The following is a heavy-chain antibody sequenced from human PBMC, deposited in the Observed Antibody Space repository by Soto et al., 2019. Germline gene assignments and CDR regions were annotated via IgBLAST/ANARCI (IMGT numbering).Heavy chain of an antibody. CDR3: ARESNFCSGYPFWGMDV. V-gene: IGHV1-2*04. D-gene: IGHD3-3*01. CDR1: GYTFTGYY. J-gene: IGHJ6*02. CDR2: INPNSGGT. Sequence: ASVKVSCKASGYTFTGYYMHWVRQAPGQGLEWMGWINPNSGGTDYAQKFQGWVTMTRDTSISTAYMELSRLRSDDTAVYYCARESNFCSGYPFWGMDVWGQGTTVTVSS.